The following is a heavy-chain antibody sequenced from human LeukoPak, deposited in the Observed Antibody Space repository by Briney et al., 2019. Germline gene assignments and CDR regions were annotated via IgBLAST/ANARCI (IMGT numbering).Heavy chain of an antibody. J-gene: IGHJ3*02. V-gene: IGHV1-2*06. CDR3: ATVRNADGGNSGEAFDI. CDR2: INPNSGGT. D-gene: IGHD4-23*01. CDR1: GYTFTGYY. Sequence: ASVKVSCKASGYTFTGYYMHWVRQAPGQGLEWMGRINPNSGGTNYAQKFQGRVTMTRDTSISTAYMELSSLRSEDTAVYYCATVRNADGGNSGEAFDIWGQGTMVTVSS.